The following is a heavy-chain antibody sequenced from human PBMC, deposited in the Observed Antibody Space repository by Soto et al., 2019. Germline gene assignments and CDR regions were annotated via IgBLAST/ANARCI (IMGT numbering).Heavy chain of an antibody. CDR2: IDYSGST. J-gene: IGHJ3*02. CDR3: ARGRRYSGRHDASDI. CDR1: GGSIGSYY. Sequence: ASETLSLTCTVSGGSIGSYYWNWIRQPPGKGLEWIGYIDYSGSTNYNASLKSRVTISVDASKKQFSLKLSSVTAADTAVYYCARGRRYSGRHDASDIWGQGTMVTVSS. V-gene: IGHV4-59*01. D-gene: IGHD1-26*01.